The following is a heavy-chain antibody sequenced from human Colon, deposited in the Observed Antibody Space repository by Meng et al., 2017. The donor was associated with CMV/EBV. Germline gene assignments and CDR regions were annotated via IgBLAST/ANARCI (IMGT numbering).Heavy chain of an antibody. CDR2: ILYNGVTT. D-gene: IGHD3-16*01. V-gene: IGHV3-30*02. CDR3: AKDPYYVWQPSQPHYFDS. CDR1: GFTFNSYG. Sequence: SCETSGFTFNSYGMHWVRRAPGKGLEWVALILYNGVTTYYLDSVKGRFTISRGDSTLYLQMNSLTTEDSAVYYCAKDPYYVWQPSQPHYFDSWGQGTLVTVSS. J-gene: IGHJ4*02.